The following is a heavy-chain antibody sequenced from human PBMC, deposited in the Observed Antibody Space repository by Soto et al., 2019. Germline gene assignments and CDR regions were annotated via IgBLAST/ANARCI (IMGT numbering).Heavy chain of an antibody. CDR3: AKVNSIVGDGDHDY. V-gene: IGHV3-23*01. Sequence: EVQLLESGGGLVQPGGSLRLSCAASGFTFTTYAMSWVRQPPGKGLEWVSGISSSGDIPYYADSVKGRFTISRDQSKKTAYLQMKSLRAEDTALYYCAKVNSIVGDGDHDYWGQGTLVFFSS. J-gene: IGHJ4*02. CDR1: GFTFTTYA. CDR2: ISSSGDIP. D-gene: IGHD4-17*01.